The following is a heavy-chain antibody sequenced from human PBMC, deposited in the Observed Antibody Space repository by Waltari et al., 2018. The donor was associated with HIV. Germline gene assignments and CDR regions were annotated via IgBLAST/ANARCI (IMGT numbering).Heavy chain of an antibody. V-gene: IGHV4-4*02. CDR1: GDSVRSSFW. D-gene: IGHD2-15*01. J-gene: IGHJ4*02. CDR3: AREEIIGLHS. CDR2: IYQSWTT. Sequence: VQLHESGPGLVKPSGTLSLTCAVSGDSVRSSFWWIWVRHPPGKGLEWSGKIYQSWTTHNNPTLKRRVTRAVDKANNNFSLNLTWVTASNTAIYDCAREEIIGLHSWGQGTLVTVSA.